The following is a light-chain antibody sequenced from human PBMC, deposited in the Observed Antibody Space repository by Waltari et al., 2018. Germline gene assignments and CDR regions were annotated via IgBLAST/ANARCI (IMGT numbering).Light chain of an antibody. CDR3: QHYVRLPVT. Sequence: EIVLTQSPGTLSLSPGERATLSCRTSQSVSRPLAWYQQKPGQAPRLLIYGASTRATGSPDRFSGSGAGTAFSPTISRLEPEDFAVYYCQHYVRLPVTFGQGTKVEIK. V-gene: IGKV3-20*01. J-gene: IGKJ1*01. CDR2: GAS. CDR1: QSVSRP.